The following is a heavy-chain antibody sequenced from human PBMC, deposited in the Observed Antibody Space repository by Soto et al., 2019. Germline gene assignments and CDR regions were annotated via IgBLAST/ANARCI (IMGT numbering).Heavy chain of an antibody. J-gene: IGHJ6*02. V-gene: IGHV3-23*01. CDR1: GFTFSSFA. Sequence: EVQLLESGGGLVQPGGSLRLSCAASGFTFSSFAMTWVRQAPGEGLEWVSSISSSGETTYYSDSVKGRSTISRDISKNMVYLQMTSLRAEDTAVYFCVQDWTGNSCPCMVVWGQGTTVTVSS. CDR2: ISSSGETT. D-gene: IGHD6-13*01. CDR3: VQDWTGNSCPCMVV.